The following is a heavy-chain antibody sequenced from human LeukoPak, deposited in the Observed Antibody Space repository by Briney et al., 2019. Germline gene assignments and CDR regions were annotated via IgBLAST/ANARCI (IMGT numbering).Heavy chain of an antibody. D-gene: IGHD3-10*01. J-gene: IGHJ5*02. V-gene: IGHV3-74*01. Sequence: GGSLRLSCAASGFTFSSYWMHWVRQVSGKGLVWVSRINSDGTITSYADSVKGRFTISRDNAKDTLYLQINSLRAEDTAVYYCARGITGMYYYDPWGQGTLVTVSS. CDR3: ARGITGMYYYDP. CDR2: INSDGTIT. CDR1: GFTFSSYW.